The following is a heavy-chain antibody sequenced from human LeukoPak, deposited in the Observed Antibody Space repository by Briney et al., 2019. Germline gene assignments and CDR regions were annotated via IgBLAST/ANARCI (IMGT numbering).Heavy chain of an antibody. V-gene: IGHV3-48*01. Sequence: GGSLRLSCAASGFTFSSYSMNWVRQAPGKGLEWVSYISSSSSTIYYADSVKGRFTISRDNSKNTLYLQMNSLRAEDTAVYYCARAPSGWPHHFDYWGQGTLVTVSS. CDR2: ISSSSSTI. CDR1: GFTFSSYS. J-gene: IGHJ4*02. CDR3: ARAPSGWPHHFDY. D-gene: IGHD6-19*01.